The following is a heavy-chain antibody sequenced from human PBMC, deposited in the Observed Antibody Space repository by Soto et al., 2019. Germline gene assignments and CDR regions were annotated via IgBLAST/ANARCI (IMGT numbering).Heavy chain of an antibody. J-gene: IGHJ3*01. CDR1: GLTFIDSA. V-gene: IGHV1-58*01. Sequence: QMQLVQSGPEVKKPGTSVKVSCKASGLTFIDSAVQWVRQTRGHRLEWIGWIVVGSGNTNYAQEFQGRSTITRDMTKKTVYMEMSALRTEASAFFSGAADFLPSPSMSSGSYWAGFYPWAQGTIISFS. D-gene: IGHD3-22*01. CDR2: IVVGSGNT. CDR3: AADFLPSPSMSSGSYWAGFYP.